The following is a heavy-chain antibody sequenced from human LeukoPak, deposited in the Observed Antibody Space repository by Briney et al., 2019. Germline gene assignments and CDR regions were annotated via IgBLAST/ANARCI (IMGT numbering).Heavy chain of an antibody. CDR3: ARGGFASGWAEDY. V-gene: IGHV3-7*01. Sequence: GGSLRLSCAASGFTFGNYYMSWVRQAPGKGLEWVANIQQDGSHKYYVDSVRGRFTISRDNAKNSLYLQMNSLRAEDSAVYYCARGGFASGWAEDYWGQGTLVTVSS. CDR1: GFTFGNYY. D-gene: IGHD6-19*01. CDR2: IQQDGSHK. J-gene: IGHJ4*02.